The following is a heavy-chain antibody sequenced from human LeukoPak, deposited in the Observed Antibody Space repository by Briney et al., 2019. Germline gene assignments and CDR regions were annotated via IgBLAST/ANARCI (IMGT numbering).Heavy chain of an antibody. V-gene: IGHV3-21*06. J-gene: IGHJ6*03. CDR2: ISSDSAYI. CDR3: ARGGYSHGRYYYYMDV. D-gene: IGHD5-18*01. CDR1: GFAFSTYS. Sequence: GGSLRLSCAASGFAFSTYSMIWVRQAPGKGLEWVSSISSDSAYIYYADSLKGRFTISRDNAKNSLYLQTNSLRAEDTAVYYCARGGYSHGRYYYYMDVWGIGTAVTVSS.